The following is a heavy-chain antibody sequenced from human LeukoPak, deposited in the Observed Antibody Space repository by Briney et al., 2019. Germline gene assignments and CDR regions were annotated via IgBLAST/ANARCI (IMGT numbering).Heavy chain of an antibody. CDR1: GFTFSSYW. D-gene: IGHD4-17*01. CDR2: ISSSGSTI. CDR3: ARDRATVTTD. V-gene: IGHV3-48*04. Sequence: GGSLRLSCAASGFTFSSYWMSWVRQAPGKGLEWVSYISSSGSTIYYADSVKGRFTISRDNAKNSLYLQMNSLRAEDTAVYYCARDRATVTTDWGQGTLVTVSS. J-gene: IGHJ4*02.